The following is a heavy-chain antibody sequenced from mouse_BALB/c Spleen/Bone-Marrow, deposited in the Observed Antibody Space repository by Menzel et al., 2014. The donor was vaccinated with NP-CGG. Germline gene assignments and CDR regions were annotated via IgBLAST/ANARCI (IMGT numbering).Heavy chain of an antibody. Sequence: LEESGAELARPGASVNMSCKAFGYTFTSYTMHWVKQRPGQGLEWIGYINPSSGYTNYNQKFKDKATLTADKSSSTAYMQLSSLTSEDSAVYYCTRSYWYDVAWFAYWGQGTLVTVSA. CDR3: TRSYWYDVAWFAY. V-gene: IGHV1-4*01. D-gene: IGHD2-14*01. J-gene: IGHJ3*01. CDR1: GYTFTSYT. CDR2: INPSSGYT.